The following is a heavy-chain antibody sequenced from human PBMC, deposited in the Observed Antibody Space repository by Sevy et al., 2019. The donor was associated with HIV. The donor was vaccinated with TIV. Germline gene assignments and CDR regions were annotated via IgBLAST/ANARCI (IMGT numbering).Heavy chain of an antibody. Sequence: GGSLRLSCVASGFSLSSHNMNWVRQAPGKGLEWISYITYTSQTVYYADSVKGRFSISKDNAENSLFLLMSGLREEDSEEYYGARHLHPHWGAGDAFDQWGQWTVVTVS. CDR2: ITYTSQTV. CDR1: GFSLSSHN. D-gene: IGHD7-27*01. CDR3: ARHLHPHWGAGDAFDQ. J-gene: IGHJ3*01. V-gene: IGHV3-48*02.